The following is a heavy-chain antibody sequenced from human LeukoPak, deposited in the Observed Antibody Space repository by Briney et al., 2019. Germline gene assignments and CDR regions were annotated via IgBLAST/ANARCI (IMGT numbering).Heavy chain of an antibody. CDR1: GVSISPYY. V-gene: IGHV4-59*01. J-gene: IGHJ4*01. D-gene: IGHD6-19*01. CDR3: ARGAGAFDY. CDR2: IYYSGST. Sequence: PSETLSLTCTVSGVSISPYYWSWIRQPPGKGLEWIGYIYYSGSTTYNPSLKSPVTISVDTSGNQFSLKLSSVTAADTAVYYCARGAGAFDYWGHGTLVTVSS.